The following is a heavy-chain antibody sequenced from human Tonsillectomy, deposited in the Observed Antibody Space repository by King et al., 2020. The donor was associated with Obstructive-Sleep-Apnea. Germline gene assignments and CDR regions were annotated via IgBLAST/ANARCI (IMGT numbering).Heavy chain of an antibody. CDR1: GFSFSGSA. J-gene: IGHJ4*02. CDR3: TRRGILGATTGYDY. Sequence: EVQLVESGGGLVQPGGSLKLSCAASGFSFSGSAMHWVRQASGKGLEWVGRVSSKANNYATAYAASVTGRFTISRDDSRHTAYLQMNSLKTEDPAVYFCTRRGILGATTGYDYWGQGTLVTVSS. D-gene: IGHD1-26*01. CDR2: VSSKANNYAT. V-gene: IGHV3-73*01.